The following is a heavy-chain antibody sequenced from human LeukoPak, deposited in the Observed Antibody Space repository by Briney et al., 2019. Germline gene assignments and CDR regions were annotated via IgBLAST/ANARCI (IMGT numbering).Heavy chain of an antibody. J-gene: IGHJ4*02. D-gene: IGHD3-9*01. CDR3: ARLFYDSLPGGYYFDY. CDR2: IYPGASDF. Sequence: GESLKISCKGSGYSFTNYWIGWVRQMPGKGLEWMGIIYPGASDFKYSPSFQGQVTMSADKSIYTAYLQWSGLKASDTAIYYCARLFYDSLPGGYYFDYWGQGTLVTVSS. CDR1: GYSFTNYW. V-gene: IGHV5-51*01.